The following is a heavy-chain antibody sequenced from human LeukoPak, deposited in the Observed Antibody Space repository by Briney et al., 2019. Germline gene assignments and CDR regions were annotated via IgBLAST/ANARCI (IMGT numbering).Heavy chain of an antibody. D-gene: IGHD6-19*01. Sequence: PGGSLRLSCAASGFTFSSYAMSWVRQAPGKGLEWVSAISGSGGSTYYADSVKGRFTISGDNAKNSLYLQMNSLRAEDTALYYCAKDIQAVPAGLDAFDIWGQGTMVTVSP. CDR3: AKDIQAVPAGLDAFDI. CDR2: ISGSGGST. J-gene: IGHJ3*02. CDR1: GFTFSSYA. V-gene: IGHV3-23*01.